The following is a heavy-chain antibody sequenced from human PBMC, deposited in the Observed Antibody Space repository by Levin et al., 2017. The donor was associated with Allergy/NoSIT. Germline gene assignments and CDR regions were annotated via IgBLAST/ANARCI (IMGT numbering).Heavy chain of an antibody. CDR1: GYTFTSYD. Sequence: ASVKVSCKASGYTFTSYDINWVRQATGQGLEWMGWMNPNSGNTGYAQKFQGRVTMTRNTSISTAYMELSSLRSEDTAVYYCARGLWAQRAGYYYYYMDVWGKGTTVTVSS. J-gene: IGHJ6*03. V-gene: IGHV1-8*01. CDR3: ARGLWAQRAGYYYYYMDV. CDR2: MNPNSGNT. D-gene: IGHD3-16*01.